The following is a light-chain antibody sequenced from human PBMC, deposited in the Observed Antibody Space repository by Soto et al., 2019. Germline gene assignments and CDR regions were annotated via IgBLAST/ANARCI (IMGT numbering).Light chain of an antibody. Sequence: ETVLTQSPVTLSVSPGDRATLSCKASQSVTINLAWYHQRPGQGPRLLLFGASTRATGIPARFSGSGSDTEFTLTISSLQPEDFGNYYCQQYNKWPQTFGPGTRV. J-gene: IGKJ1*01. V-gene: IGKV3-15*01. CDR3: QQYNKWPQT. CDR1: QSVTIN. CDR2: GAS.